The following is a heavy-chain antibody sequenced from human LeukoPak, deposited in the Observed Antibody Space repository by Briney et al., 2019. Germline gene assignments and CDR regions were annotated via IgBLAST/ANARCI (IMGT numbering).Heavy chain of an antibody. CDR1: GYTFTSYG. Sequence: ASVKVSCKASGYTFTSYGISWVRQAPGQGLEWMGWISAYNGNTNYAQKLQGRVTMTEDTSTDTAYMELSSLRSEDTAVYYCATGGGSGSPYAFDIWGQGTMVTVSS. CDR3: ATGGGSGSPYAFDI. CDR2: ISAYNGNT. V-gene: IGHV1-18*01. D-gene: IGHD3-10*01. J-gene: IGHJ3*02.